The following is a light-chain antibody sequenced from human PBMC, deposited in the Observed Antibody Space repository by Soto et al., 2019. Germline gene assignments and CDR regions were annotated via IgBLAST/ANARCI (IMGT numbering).Light chain of an antibody. J-gene: IGKJ4*01. Sequence: EIVLTKSPGTLSLSPGERATLSCRASQSVSSSELAWYQQKPDQAPRLLVYSASSRATGIPDRFSGSGSGTDFTLIISRLEPEDFAVYYCQQYGTSPPLPFGGGTKVEIK. CDR3: QQYGTSPPLP. CDR1: QSVSSSE. V-gene: IGKV3-20*01. CDR2: SAS.